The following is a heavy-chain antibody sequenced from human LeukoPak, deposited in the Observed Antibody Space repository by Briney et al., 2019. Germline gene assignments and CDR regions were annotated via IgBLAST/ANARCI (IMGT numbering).Heavy chain of an antibody. V-gene: IGHV3-7*01. J-gene: IGHJ4*02. CDR2: IKQDGSEK. D-gene: IGHD5-12*01. CDR1: GFTFSSYA. CDR3: ARVGGYDTMDY. Sequence: GGSLRLSCAASGFTFSSYAMSWVRQAPGKGLEWVANIKQDGSEKYYVDSVKGRFTISRDNAKNSLYLQMNSLRAEDTAVYYCARVGGYDTMDYWGQGTLVTVSS.